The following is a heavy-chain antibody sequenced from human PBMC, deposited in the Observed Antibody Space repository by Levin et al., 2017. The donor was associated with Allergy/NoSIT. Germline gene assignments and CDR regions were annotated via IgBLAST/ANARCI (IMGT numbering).Heavy chain of an antibody. CDR1: GFTFYDYG. D-gene: IGHD2-2*02. Sequence: PGGSLRLSCAASGFTFYDYGMTWVRQAPGKGLEWVSDINWNGDSSGYADSMKGRFTISRDNAKNSLYLQMNSLTAEDSALYYCARLADPIYTPFYYYGVDVWGQGTTVTVSS. V-gene: IGHV3-20*04. J-gene: IGHJ6*02. CDR2: INWNGDSS. CDR3: ARLADPIYTPFYYYGVDV.